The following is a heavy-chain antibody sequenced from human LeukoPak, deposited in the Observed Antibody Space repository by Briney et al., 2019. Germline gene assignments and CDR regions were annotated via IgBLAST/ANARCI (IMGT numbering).Heavy chain of an antibody. J-gene: IGHJ4*02. D-gene: IGHD3-16*02. CDR3: AREGGVIVLDY. V-gene: IGHV3-7*01. CDR1: GFTFSSMR. CDR2: IKQDGREK. Sequence: GGSLRLYCAGSGFTFSSMRMRWVRQAPGKGREGVANIKQDGREKYYVDSVKGRFTISRDNAKNSLYLQRDSLRAEDPAVYYCAREGGVIVLDYWGQGTLVGVSS.